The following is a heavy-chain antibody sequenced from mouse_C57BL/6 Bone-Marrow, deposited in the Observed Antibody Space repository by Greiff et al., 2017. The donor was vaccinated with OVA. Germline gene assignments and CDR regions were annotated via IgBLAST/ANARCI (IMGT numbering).Heavy chain of an antibody. D-gene: IGHD1-1*01. Sequence: EVMLVESGGDLVKPGGSLKLSCAASGFTFSSYGMSWVRQTPDKRLEWVATISSGGSYTYYPDSVKGRFTISRDNAKNTLYLQMSSQKSEDTAMYYCARHYYGSSYYWGQGTTLTVSS. CDR3: ARHYYGSSYY. CDR1: GFTFSSYG. V-gene: IGHV5-6*01. CDR2: ISSGGSYT. J-gene: IGHJ2*01.